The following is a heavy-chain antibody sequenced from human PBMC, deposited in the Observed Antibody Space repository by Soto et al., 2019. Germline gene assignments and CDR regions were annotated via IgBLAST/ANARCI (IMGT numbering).Heavy chain of an antibody. D-gene: IGHD1-1*01. CDR2: IHPNSGDT. Sequence: QVQLVQSGAEVKEPGASVKVSCRTSGYTFTDHYINWVRQAPGQGPEYMGWIHPNSGDTKYTQRFQGRVTMTRYTSNSTAYMELRRLTSDDTAVYYCARDLSRQSWKWFDPWGQGTLVTVSS. CDR1: GYTFTDHY. CDR3: ARDLSRQSWKWFDP. V-gene: IGHV1-2*02. J-gene: IGHJ5*02.